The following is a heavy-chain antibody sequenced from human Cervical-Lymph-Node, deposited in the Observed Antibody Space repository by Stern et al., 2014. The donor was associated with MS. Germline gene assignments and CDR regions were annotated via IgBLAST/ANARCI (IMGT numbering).Heavy chain of an antibody. V-gene: IGHV1-8*01. J-gene: IGHJ4*02. CDR1: GYTITSDD. CDR3: TKAWDS. Sequence: MQLVESGAEVKKPGASVKVSCKTSGYTITSDDINWVRQASGQGLEWMRWMNPDSGDTGYAQKFQGRLTSNRDTSIRKAYMELTTLRSEDTAVYYCTKAWDSWGQGTLVTVSS. CDR2: MNPDSGDT.